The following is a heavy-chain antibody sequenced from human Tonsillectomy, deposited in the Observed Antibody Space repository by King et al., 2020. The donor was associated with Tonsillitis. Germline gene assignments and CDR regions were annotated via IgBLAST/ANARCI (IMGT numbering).Heavy chain of an antibody. CDR3: AKDDNFGDLWSCYFDY. D-gene: IGHD3-3*01. Sequence: QLVQSGGGVVQPGRSLRLSCAASGFSFNNYALHWVRQAPGKGLEWVAVISNDGSNKYYADSVKGRFTLSRDNSKNTVYVLMNSLRAEDTAVYYCAKDDNFGDLWSCYFDYRGQGTLVTVSS. CDR1: GFSFNNYA. J-gene: IGHJ4*02. V-gene: IGHV3-30-3*01. CDR2: ISNDGSNK.